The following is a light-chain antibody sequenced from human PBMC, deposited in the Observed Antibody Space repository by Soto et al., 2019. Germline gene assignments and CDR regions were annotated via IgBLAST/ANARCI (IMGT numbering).Light chain of an antibody. Sequence: DIQTTQSPSSLSASVGDRVTITCRASRDITDYLAWYQQKPGQVPKLLIYAASTLQSGVPSRFTASGSGTDFTLTITGLRPEDFATYYCQNYDSAPWTFGQGTKVDIK. J-gene: IGKJ1*01. CDR2: AAS. CDR3: QNYDSAPWT. V-gene: IGKV1-27*01. CDR1: RDITDY.